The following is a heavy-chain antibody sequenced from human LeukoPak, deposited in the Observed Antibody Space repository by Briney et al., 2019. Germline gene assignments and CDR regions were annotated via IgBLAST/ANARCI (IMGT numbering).Heavy chain of an antibody. V-gene: IGHV3-21*01. J-gene: IGHJ4*02. CDR2: IGSSSSYI. CDR1: GFTFSSYS. CDR3: ARALTIFGVVVGY. Sequence: PVGSLRLSCAASGFTFSSYSMNWVRQAPGKGLEWVSSIGSSSSYIYYADSVKGRFTISRDNAKNSLYLQMNSLRAEDTAVYYCARALTIFGVVVGYWGQGTLVTVSS. D-gene: IGHD3-3*01.